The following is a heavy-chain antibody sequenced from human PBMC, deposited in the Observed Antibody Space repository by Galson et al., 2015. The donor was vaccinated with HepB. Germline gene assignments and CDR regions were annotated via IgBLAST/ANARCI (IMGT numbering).Heavy chain of an antibody. J-gene: IGHJ4*01. Sequence: SLRLSCAASGFTFSTFAIHWVRQAPGKGLEWVALISYDGTYKYYADSVKGRFTISRDNSKNTLYLQMNSLRSEDTAVYYCARDSWGHYSAFFYPPDYWGQGTLVTVSS. CDR3: ARDSWGHYSAFFYPPDY. D-gene: IGHD3-22*01. CDR1: GFTFSTFA. CDR2: ISYDGTYK. V-gene: IGHV3-30*04.